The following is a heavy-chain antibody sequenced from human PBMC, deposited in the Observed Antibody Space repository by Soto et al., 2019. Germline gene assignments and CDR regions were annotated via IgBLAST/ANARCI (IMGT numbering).Heavy chain of an antibody. CDR3: ARRASSGWSPAYYYFDY. CDR1: GYTFTGYY. CDR2: INPNSGGT. D-gene: IGHD6-19*01. V-gene: IGHV1-2*06. Sequence: QVQLVQSGAEVKKPGASVKVSCKASGYTFTGYYMHWVRQAPGQGLEWMGRINPNSGGTNYAQKFQGRVTMTRDTSISTAYMELSRLRSDDTAVYYCARRASSGWSPAYYYFDYWGQGTLVTVSS. J-gene: IGHJ4*02.